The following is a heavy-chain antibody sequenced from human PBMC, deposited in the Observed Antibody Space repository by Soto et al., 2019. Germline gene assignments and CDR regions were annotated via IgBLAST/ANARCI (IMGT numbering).Heavy chain of an antibody. V-gene: IGHV4-34*01. J-gene: IGHJ6*02. CDR1: RGSFNAYS. CDR2: IDHSGST. CDR3: ARGLRYSGMDV. Sequence: PSETLSLTCAVHRGSFNAYSWTWIRQPPGKGLEWIGEIDHSGSTTYNPSLKSRTIMSVDTSKNQFSLNVSSMTAADTAVYYCARGLRYSGMDVWGQGTTVTVSS.